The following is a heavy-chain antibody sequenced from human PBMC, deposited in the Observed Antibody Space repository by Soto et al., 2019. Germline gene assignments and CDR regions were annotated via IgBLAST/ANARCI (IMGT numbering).Heavy chain of an antibody. CDR2: ITSSSTNI. CDR1: GFTFSSYT. V-gene: IGHV3-21*02. Sequence: EVQLVESGGGLVKPGGSLRLSCAASGFTFSSYTMNWVRQAPGKGLEWVSSITSSSTNIYYADSLKGRLTISRANPRNSLFFQSNSLRAEAPAVYYGARDSLLTSPPATFDIWAQGTRLSVSS. CDR3: ARDSLLTSPPATFDI. J-gene: IGHJ3*02. D-gene: IGHD3-10*01.